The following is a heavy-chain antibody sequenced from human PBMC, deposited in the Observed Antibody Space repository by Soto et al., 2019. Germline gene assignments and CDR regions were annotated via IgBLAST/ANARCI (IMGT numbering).Heavy chain of an antibody. D-gene: IGHD2-2*01. V-gene: IGHV3-48*01. J-gene: IGHJ4*02. Sequence: GGSLRLSCAASGFTFSTYNMNWARQAPGKGLEWVSDISSSSSTIYYADSVKGRFTISRDNAKNSLYLQMNSLRAEDTAVYYCAAYCSSTSCYGLDYWGQGTPVTVSS. CDR2: ISSSSSTI. CDR1: GFTFSTYN. CDR3: AAYCSSTSCYGLDY.